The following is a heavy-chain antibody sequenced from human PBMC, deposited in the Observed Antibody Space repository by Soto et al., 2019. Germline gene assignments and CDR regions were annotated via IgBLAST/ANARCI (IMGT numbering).Heavy chain of an antibody. Sequence: QVRLVESGGGVVQPGRSLRLSCAASGFIFSTYAMHWVRQAPGKGLEWVALISYDGGNEYYADSVKGRFTISRDDSENTLYLQMIGLRPDDTAVYYCTRDSGIVLVPVTSMDVWGQGTTVTVSS. CDR3: TRDSGIVLVPVTSMDV. CDR1: GFIFSTYA. CDR2: ISYDGGNE. V-gene: IGHV3-30-3*01. D-gene: IGHD2-2*01. J-gene: IGHJ6*02.